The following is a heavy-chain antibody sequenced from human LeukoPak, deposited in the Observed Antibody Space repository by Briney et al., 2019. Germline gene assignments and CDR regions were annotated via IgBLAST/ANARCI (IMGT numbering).Heavy chain of an antibody. CDR1: GFTFRSYD. D-gene: IGHD6-13*01. J-gene: IGHJ2*01. V-gene: IGHV3-30*18. CDR2: ISYDGSNK. Sequence: GGSLRLSCAASGFTFRSYDMHWVRQAPGKGLQWVAVISYDGSNKYHTDSVKGRFTISRNNSKNTLYLQMNSLRAEDTAVYYCAKDSEIAAAGSYWYFDLWGRGTLVTVSS. CDR3: AKDSEIAAAGSYWYFDL.